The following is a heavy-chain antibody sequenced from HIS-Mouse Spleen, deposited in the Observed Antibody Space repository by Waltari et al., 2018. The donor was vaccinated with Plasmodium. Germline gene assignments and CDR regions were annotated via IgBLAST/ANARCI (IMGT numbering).Heavy chain of an antibody. J-gene: IGHJ1*01. CDR2: INPNSGGT. CDR3: ARVVGYKAAAGTFVEYFQH. CDR1: GYTFTGYY. Sequence: QVQLVQSGAAVKKPGASVKVSCKASGYTFTGYYMHWVRQAPGHGLEWMGWINPNSGGTNYAQKFQGRVTMTRDTSISTAYMELSRLRSDDTAVYYCARVVGYKAAAGTFVEYFQHWGQGTLVTVSS. V-gene: IGHV1-2*02. D-gene: IGHD6-13*01.